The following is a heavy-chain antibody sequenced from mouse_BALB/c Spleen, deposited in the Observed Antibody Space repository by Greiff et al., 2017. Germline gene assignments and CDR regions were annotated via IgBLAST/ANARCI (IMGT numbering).Heavy chain of an antibody. CDR1: GYSITSDYA. CDR2: ISYSGST. V-gene: IGHV3-2*02. D-gene: IGHD1-2*01. J-gene: IGHJ3*01. Sequence: EVKVEESGPGLVKPSQSLSLTCTVTGYSITSDYAWNWIRQFPGNKLEWMGYISYSGSTSYNPSLKSRISITRDTSKNQFFLQLNSVTTEDTATYYCARSLIHYYFAYWGQGTLVTVSA. CDR3: ARSLIHYYFAY.